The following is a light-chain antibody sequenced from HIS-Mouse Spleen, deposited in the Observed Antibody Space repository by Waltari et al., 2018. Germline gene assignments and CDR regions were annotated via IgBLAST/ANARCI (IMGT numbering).Light chain of an antibody. CDR3: LLYYGGAWV. Sequence: QPVVTQEPSLTVSPGGTVTLTCASSTGAVTSGYYPNWFQQKPGQAPRALLYSTSNKHPWPPARFSGSLLGGKAALTLSGVQPEDEAEYYCLLYYGGAWVFGGGTKLTVL. CDR1: TGAVTSGYY. CDR2: STS. J-gene: IGLJ3*02. V-gene: IGLV7-43*01.